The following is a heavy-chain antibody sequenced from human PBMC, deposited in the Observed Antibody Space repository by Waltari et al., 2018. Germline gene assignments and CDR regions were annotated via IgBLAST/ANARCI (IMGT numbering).Heavy chain of an antibody. V-gene: IGHV3-48*03. J-gene: IGHJ3*02. CDR2: ISSSGSTI. CDR3: AREPMQWLTPGAFDI. D-gene: IGHD6-19*01. Sequence: EVQLVESGGGLVQPGGSLRLSCAASGFTFSSYEMNWVRQAQGKGLEWVSYISSSGSTIYYADSVKGRFTISRDNAKNSLYLQMNSLRAEDTAVYYCAREPMQWLTPGAFDIWGQGTMVTVSS. CDR1: GFTFSSYE.